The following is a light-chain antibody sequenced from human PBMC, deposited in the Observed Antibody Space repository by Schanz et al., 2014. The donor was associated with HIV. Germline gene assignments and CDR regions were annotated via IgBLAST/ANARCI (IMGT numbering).Light chain of an antibody. J-gene: IGLJ3*02. CDR2: NTN. CDR3: VLYMGSGTWV. CDR1: SGSVSPTYY. V-gene: IGLV8-61*01. Sequence: QTVVTQEPSFSVSPGGTVTLTCGFSSGSVSPTYYPSWYQQTPGQAPRTLIYNTNSRSSGVPDRFSGSILGNKAALTITGTPADDESHYDCVLYMGSGTWVFGGGTKLTVL.